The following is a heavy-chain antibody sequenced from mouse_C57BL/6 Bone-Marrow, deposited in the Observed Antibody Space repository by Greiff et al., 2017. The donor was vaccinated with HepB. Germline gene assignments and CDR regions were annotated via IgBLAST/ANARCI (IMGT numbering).Heavy chain of an antibody. CDR1: GVDFSRYW. D-gene: IGHD2-1*01. V-gene: IGHV4-1*01. Sequence: EASGVDFSRYWMSWVRRAPGKGLEWIGEINPDSSTINYAPSLKDKFIISRDNAKNTLYLQMSKVRSEDTALYYCASLYYGNFPYWYFDVWGTGTTVTVSS. CDR2: INPDSSTI. J-gene: IGHJ1*03. CDR3: ASLYYGNFPYWYFDV.